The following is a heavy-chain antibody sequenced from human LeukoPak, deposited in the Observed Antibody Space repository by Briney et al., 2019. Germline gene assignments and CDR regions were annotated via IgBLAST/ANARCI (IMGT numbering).Heavy chain of an antibody. V-gene: IGHV1-18*01. Sequence: ASVKVSCKASGYTFTSYGISWVRQAPGQGLEWMGWISAYNGNTNYAQKLQGRVTMTTDTSTSTAYMELRSLRSDDTAVYYCARVSKNGGYVPGGPPAAATRHTWGQGTLVTVSS. CDR2: ISAYNGNT. CDR1: GYTFTSYG. CDR3: ARVSKNGGYVPGGPPAAATRHT. J-gene: IGHJ5*02. D-gene: IGHD3-10*02.